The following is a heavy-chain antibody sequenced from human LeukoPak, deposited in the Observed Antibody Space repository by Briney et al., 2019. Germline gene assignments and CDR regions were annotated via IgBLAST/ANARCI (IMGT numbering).Heavy chain of an antibody. CDR1: GGSISSYY. V-gene: IGHV4-59*01. D-gene: IGHD1-14*01. J-gene: IGHJ5*02. Sequence: PSETLSLTCTVSGGSISSYYWSWIRQPPGKGLEWIGYIYYSGSTNYNPSLKSRVTISVDTSKNQFSLKLSSMTAADTAVYYCAREARRFDPWGQGTLVTVSS. CDR2: IYYSGST. CDR3: AREARRFDP.